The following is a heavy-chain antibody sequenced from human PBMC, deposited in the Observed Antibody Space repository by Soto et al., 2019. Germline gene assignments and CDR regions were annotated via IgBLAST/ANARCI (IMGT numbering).Heavy chain of an antibody. CDR2: INPSGGST. D-gene: IGHD6-13*01. CDR3: ARDRQPPSGYSNTYGMDV. J-gene: IGHJ6*02. Sequence: ASVKVSCKASGYTVTSYYMHCVRQAPGQGLEWVGIINPSGGSTSYAQKFQGRVTMTRDTSTSTVYMELSSLRSEDTAVYYCARDRQPPSGYSNTYGMDVWGQGTTVTVSS. V-gene: IGHV1-46*01. CDR1: GYTVTSYY.